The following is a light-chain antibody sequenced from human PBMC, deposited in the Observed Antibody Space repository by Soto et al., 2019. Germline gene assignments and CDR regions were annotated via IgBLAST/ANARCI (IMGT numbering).Light chain of an antibody. CDR2: GAS. CDR3: QQYNNWPLT. Sequence: EIVMTQSPATLSVSPGERATLSWRASQSVSGNLAWYQQKPGQAPRLLIYGASTRATGIPARFTGSGSGTEFTLTISSLQSEDFAVYYCQQYNNWPLTFGQGTKVDIK. CDR1: QSVSGN. V-gene: IGKV3-15*01. J-gene: IGKJ1*01.